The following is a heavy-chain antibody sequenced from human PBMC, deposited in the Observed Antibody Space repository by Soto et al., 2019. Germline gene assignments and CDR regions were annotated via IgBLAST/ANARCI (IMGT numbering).Heavy chain of an antibody. CDR2: IYYSGST. CDR1: GGSISSGCYY. D-gene: IGHD2-21*01. CDR3: ARGSDGGAYFDY. J-gene: IGHJ4*02. Sequence: SETLSLTCTVSGGSISSGCYYWSWIRQHPGKGLEWIGYIYYSGSTYYNPSLKSRVTISVDTSKNQFSLKLSSVTAADTAVYYCARGSDGGAYFDYWGQGTLVTVSS. V-gene: IGHV4-31*03.